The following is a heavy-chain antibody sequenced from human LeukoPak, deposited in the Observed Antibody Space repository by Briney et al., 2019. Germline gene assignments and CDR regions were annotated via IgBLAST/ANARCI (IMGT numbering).Heavy chain of an antibody. CDR3: ARAGGVDTAMDANFDY. J-gene: IGHJ4*02. V-gene: IGHV4-59*01. Sequence: PSETLSLTCTVSGGSISSYYWSWIRQPPGKGLEWIGYIYYNGGTNYNPSLRSRVTISVDTSKIHFSLRLSSVTAADTAMYYCARAGGVDTAMDANFDYWGQGTLVTVSS. CDR1: GGSISSYY. CDR2: IYYNGGT. D-gene: IGHD5-18*01.